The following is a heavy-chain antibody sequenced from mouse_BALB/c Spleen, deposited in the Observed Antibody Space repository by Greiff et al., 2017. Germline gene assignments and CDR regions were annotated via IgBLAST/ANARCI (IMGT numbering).Heavy chain of an antibody. CDR2: INPSSGYT. Sequence: QVQLKQSAAELARPGASVKMSCKASGYTFTSYTMHWVKQRPGQGLEWIGYINPSSGYTEYNQKFKDKTTLTADKSSSTAYMQLSSLTSEDSAVYYCASLYGNYVTYAMDYWGQGTSVTVSS. J-gene: IGHJ4*01. D-gene: IGHD2-1*01. CDR1: GYTFTSYT. CDR3: ASLYGNYVTYAMDY. V-gene: IGHV1-4*02.